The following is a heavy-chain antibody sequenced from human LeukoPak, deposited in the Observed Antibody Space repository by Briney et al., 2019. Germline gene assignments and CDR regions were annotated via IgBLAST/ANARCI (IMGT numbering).Heavy chain of an antibody. J-gene: IGHJ4*02. D-gene: IGHD3-10*01. V-gene: IGHV3-74*01. CDR3: ASRDRGSGSYSDY. CDR1: GFTFSSYW. CDR2: INSDGSST. Sequence: PGGSLRLSCAASGFTFSSYWMHWVRQAPGKGLVWVSRINSDGSSTSYADSVKGRFTISRDNAKNTLYLQMNSLRAEDTAVYYCASRDRGSGSYSDYWGQGTLVTVSS.